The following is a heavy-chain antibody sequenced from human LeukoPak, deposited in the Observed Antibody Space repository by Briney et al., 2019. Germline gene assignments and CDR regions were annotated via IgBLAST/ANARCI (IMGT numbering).Heavy chain of an antibody. CDR1: GGSISSSSYY. Sequence: SETLSLTRTVSGGSISSSSYYWGWIRQPPGKGLEWIGSIYYSGSTYYNPSLKSRVTISVDTSKNQFSLKLSSVTAADTAVYYCARLAAAPYKNWFDPWGQGTLVTVSS. V-gene: IGHV4-39*01. D-gene: IGHD6-13*01. CDR2: IYYSGST. CDR3: ARLAAAPYKNWFDP. J-gene: IGHJ5*02.